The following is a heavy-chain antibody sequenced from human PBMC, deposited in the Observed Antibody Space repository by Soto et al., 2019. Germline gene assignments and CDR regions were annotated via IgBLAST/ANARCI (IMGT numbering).Heavy chain of an antibody. J-gene: IGHJ4*02. CDR2: ISSSGSTI. Sequence: PGGSLRLSCAASGFTFSDYYMSWIRQAPGKGLEWVSYISSSGSTIYYADSVKGRFTISRDNAKNSLYLQMNSLRAEDTAVYYCARKPSVHLEPLFDYWGQGTLVTVSS. CDR1: GFTFSDYY. CDR3: ARKPSVHLEPLFDY. V-gene: IGHV3-11*01.